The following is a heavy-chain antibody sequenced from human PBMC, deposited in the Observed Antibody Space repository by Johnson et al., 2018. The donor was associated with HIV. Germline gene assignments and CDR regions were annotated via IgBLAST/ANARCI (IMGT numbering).Heavy chain of an antibody. J-gene: IGHJ3*01. CDR1: GFSFSDNY. CDR2: IYATNNT. CDR3: ARGIGDEYAFDV. Sequence: EVQLVESGGGLVQPGGSLRLSCAASGFSFSDNYVSWVRQAPGKGLEWVSVIYATNNTYYGDSVKGRFILSRDNSKNTLYLQMNSLRVEETALYYCARGIGDEYAFDVWGQGTMVTVSS. D-gene: IGHD2-21*01. V-gene: IGHV3-66*01.